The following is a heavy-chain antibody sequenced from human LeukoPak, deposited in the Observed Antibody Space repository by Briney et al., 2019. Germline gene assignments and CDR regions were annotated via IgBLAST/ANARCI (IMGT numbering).Heavy chain of an antibody. V-gene: IGHV1-2*02. D-gene: IGHD6-19*01. CDR3: ASYPRYSSSPPFDY. CDR2: INPNTGDT. J-gene: IGHJ4*02. Sequence: ASVKVSCKASGYTFTGYYMHWVRQAHGQGLEWMGWINPNTGDTHYAQRFQGRVTMTRDTTINTAYMELNRLTSDDTAVYYCASYPRYSSSPPFDYWGQGTLVTVSS. CDR1: GYTFTGYY.